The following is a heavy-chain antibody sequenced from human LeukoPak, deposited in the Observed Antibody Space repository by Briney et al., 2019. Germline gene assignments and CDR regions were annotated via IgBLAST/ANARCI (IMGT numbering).Heavy chain of an antibody. CDR3: ARVIAAAGVIYYFDY. D-gene: IGHD6-13*01. Sequence: GGSLRLSCAASGLTFSDYYMSWIRQAPGKGLEWVSYISSSSSYTNYADSVKGRFTISRDNAKNSLYLQMNSLRADDTAVYYCARVIAAAGVIYYFDYWGQGTLVTVSS. CDR1: GLTFSDYY. CDR2: ISSSSSYT. J-gene: IGHJ4*02. V-gene: IGHV3-11*06.